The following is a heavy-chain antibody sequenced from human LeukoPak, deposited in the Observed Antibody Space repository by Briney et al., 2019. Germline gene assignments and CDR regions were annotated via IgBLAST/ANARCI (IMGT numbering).Heavy chain of an antibody. CDR2: LSDSGGST. V-gene: IGHV3-23*01. CDR1: GFTFSGFA. Sequence: GGSLRLSCAASGFTFSGFAMSWVRQAPGKGLEWVSTLSDSGGSTYYADSVKGRFTISRDNSKNTLYLQMNGLRAEDTAMYYCARKDAFDIWGQGTMVTVSS. CDR3: ARKDAFDI. J-gene: IGHJ3*02.